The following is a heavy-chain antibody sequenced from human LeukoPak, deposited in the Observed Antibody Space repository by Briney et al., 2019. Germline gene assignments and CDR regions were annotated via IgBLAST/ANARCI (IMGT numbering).Heavy chain of an antibody. J-gene: IGHJ4*02. Sequence: ASVKVSCKASGGTFSSYAISWVRQAPGQGLEWMGRIIPILGIANYAQKFQGRVTTTADKSTSTAYMELSSLRSEDTAVYYCASPPAGYYYDSSGYYYGYYFDYWGQGTLVTVSS. D-gene: IGHD3-22*01. CDR1: GGTFSSYA. CDR2: IIPILGIA. V-gene: IGHV1-69*04. CDR3: ASPPAGYYYDSSGYYYGYYFDY.